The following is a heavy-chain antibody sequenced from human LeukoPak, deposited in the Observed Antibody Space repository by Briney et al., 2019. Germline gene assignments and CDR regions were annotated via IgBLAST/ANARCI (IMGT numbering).Heavy chain of an antibody. V-gene: IGHV2-70*04. CDR1: GFSLTRSGMR. Sequence: SGPTLVNPTQTLTLTCTFSGFSLTRSGMRVSWIRQPPGKALEWLARIDWDDDKFYSTSLKTRLSMSKDTSKNQVVLTMTNMDPVDTATYYCARGDGAPDAFDIWGPGTMVTVSS. CDR3: ARGDGAPDAFDI. J-gene: IGHJ3*02. CDR2: IDWDDDK. D-gene: IGHD2-21*02.